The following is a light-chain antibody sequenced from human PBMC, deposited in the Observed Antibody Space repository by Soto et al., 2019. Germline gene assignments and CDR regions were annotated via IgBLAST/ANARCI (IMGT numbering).Light chain of an antibody. CDR3: QQYGTSLLT. CDR2: GAS. Sequence: EIVLTQSPGTLSLSPGERATLSCRASQSISSSYLAWYQQKPGQAPRLLIYGASSRATGIPDRFSGSGSGTDFTLTISRLEPEDFAVYYWQQYGTSLLTFGGGTKVLIK. CDR1: QSISSSY. V-gene: IGKV3-20*01. J-gene: IGKJ4*01.